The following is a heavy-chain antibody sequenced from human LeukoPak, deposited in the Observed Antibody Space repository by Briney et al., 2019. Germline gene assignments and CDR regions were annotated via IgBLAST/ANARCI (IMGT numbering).Heavy chain of an antibody. CDR1: GFTFDDYA. CDR2: ISWNSGSI. D-gene: IGHD5-18*01. V-gene: IGHV3-9*03. J-gene: IGHJ3*02. CDR3: AKAVDTAMVISAFDI. Sequence: GRSLRLSCAASGFTFDDYAMHWVRQAPGKGLEWVSGISWNSGSIGYADSVKGRFTFSRASAKNSLYLQMNSLRAEDMALYYCAKAVDTAMVISAFDIWRQGTMVTDSS.